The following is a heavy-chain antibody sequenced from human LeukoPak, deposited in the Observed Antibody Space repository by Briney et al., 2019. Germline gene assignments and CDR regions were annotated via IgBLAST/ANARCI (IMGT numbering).Heavy chain of an antibody. J-gene: IGHJ4*02. CDR3: AKVEKVAYCGGDCLFWPRHPFDY. CDR2: IYYSGNT. Sequence: SQTLSLTCTVSGVSISSSNSYWGWIRQPPGKGLEWIGSIYYSGNTYYNASLKSQVSISIDTSKNQFSLRLTSVTAADTAVYYCAKVEKVAYCGGDCLFWPRHPFDYWGQGTLVTVSS. V-gene: IGHV4-39*01. CDR1: GVSISSSNSY. D-gene: IGHD2-21*02.